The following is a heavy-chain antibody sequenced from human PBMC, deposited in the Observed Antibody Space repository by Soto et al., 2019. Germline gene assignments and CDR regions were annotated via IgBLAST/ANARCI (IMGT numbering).Heavy chain of an antibody. CDR1: GFTFSSYA. CDR2: ISYDGSNK. J-gene: IGHJ6*02. D-gene: IGHD3-10*01. CDR3: ARGHGSGSYYYYYYGMDV. Sequence: GGSLRLSCAASGFTFSSYAMHWVRQAPGKGLEWVAVISYDGSNKYYADSVKGRFTISRDNSKNTLYLQMNSRRAEDTAVYYCARGHGSGSYYYYYYGMDVWGQGTTVTVSS. V-gene: IGHV3-30-3*01.